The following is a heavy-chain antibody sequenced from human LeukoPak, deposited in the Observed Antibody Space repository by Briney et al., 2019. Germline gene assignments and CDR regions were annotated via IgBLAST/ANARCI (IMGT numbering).Heavy chain of an antibody. CDR2: ISSNGGST. Sequence: PGGSLRLSCAASGFTFSAYAMHWVRQAPGKGLEYVSTISSNGGSTYHADSVKGRFTISRDNSKNTLYLQMGSLRAEDLGVYYCARDTGSSGYQSPYYYGMDVWGQGTTVTVSS. V-gene: IGHV3-64*02. J-gene: IGHJ6*02. CDR3: ARDTGSSGYQSPYYYGMDV. CDR1: GFTFSAYA. D-gene: IGHD3-22*01.